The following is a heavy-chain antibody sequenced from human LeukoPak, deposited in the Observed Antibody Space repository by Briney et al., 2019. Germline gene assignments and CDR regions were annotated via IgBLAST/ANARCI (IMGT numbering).Heavy chain of an antibody. D-gene: IGHD3-16*01. CDR1: GGTFSSYA. CDR2: IIPILGIA. CDR3: AFRGSYGTDY. V-gene: IGHV1-69*04. J-gene: IGHJ4*02. Sequence: GASVKVSCKASGGTFSSYAISWVRQAPGQGLEWMGRIIPILGIANYAQKYQGRVTITADKSTSTAYMELSSLRSEDTAVYYCAFRGSYGTDYWGQGTLVTVSS.